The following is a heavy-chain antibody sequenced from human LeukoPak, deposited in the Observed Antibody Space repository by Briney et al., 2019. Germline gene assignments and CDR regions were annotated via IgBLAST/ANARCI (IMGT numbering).Heavy chain of an antibody. V-gene: IGHV1-8*01. CDR3: ARAREEVATSY. Sequence: ASVKVSCKASGYTFTSYDINWVRQATGQGLEWMGWMNPNSGNTGYAQEFQGRVTMTRNTSISTAYMELSSLRSEDTAVYYCARAREEVATSYWGQGTLVTVSS. CDR1: GYTFTSYD. CDR2: MNPNSGNT. D-gene: IGHD5-12*01. J-gene: IGHJ4*02.